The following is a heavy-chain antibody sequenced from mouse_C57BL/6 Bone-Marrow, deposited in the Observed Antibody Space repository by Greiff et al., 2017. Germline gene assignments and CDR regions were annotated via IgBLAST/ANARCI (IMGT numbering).Heavy chain of an antibody. D-gene: IGHD2-2*01. CDR2: INPSNGGT. CDR1: GYTFTSYW. J-gene: IGHJ3*01. CDR3: AGAEILWLRQDWFAY. V-gene: IGHV1-53*01. Sequence: QVQLQQPGTELVKPGASVKLSCKASGYTFTSYWMHWVKQRPGQGLEWIGNINPSNGGTNYNEKFKSKATLTVDKSSSTAYMQLSSLTAEDSAVYYCAGAEILWLRQDWFAYWGQGTLVTVSA.